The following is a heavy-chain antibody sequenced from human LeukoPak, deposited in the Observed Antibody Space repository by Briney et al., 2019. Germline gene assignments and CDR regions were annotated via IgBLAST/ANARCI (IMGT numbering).Heavy chain of an antibody. CDR1: GFTFSNFA. CDR3: TKDPNGDYVGAFDS. Sequence: PGGSLRLSCAASGFTFSNFAMTWVRQAPGKGLGWVSSLSSRQLHTYYSDSVKGRFTISRDNSKNTLYLQMNGLRADDTAIYYCTKDPNGDYVGAFDSWGQGILVTVSS. J-gene: IGHJ5*01. D-gene: IGHD4-17*01. V-gene: IGHV3-23*01. CDR2: LSSRQLHT.